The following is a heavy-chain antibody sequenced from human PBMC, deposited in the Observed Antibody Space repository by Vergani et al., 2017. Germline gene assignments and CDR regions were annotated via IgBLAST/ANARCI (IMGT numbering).Heavy chain of an antibody. CDR2: ISGSGGSK. D-gene: IGHD7-27*01. CDR3: AKAPGVRGMHFDY. V-gene: IGHV3-23*01. Sequence: EVQLLESGGGLVQPGGSLRLSCAASGFTFSSYAMSWVRQAPGKGLEWVSAISGSGGSKYYADSVKGRFTISRDNSKNTLYLQMNSLRAEDTAVYYCAKAPGVRGMHFDYWGQGTLVTVSS. J-gene: IGHJ4*02. CDR1: GFTFSSYA.